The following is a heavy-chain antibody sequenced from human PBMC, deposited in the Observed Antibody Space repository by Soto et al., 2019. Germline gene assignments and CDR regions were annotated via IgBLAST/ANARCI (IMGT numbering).Heavy chain of an antibody. D-gene: IGHD3-22*01. V-gene: IGHV3-23*01. CDR1: GFTFSSYA. CDR2: ISGSGGST. Sequence: GGSLRLSCAASGFTFSSYAMSWVRQAPGKGLEWVSAISGSGGSTYYADSVKGRFTISRDNSKNTLYLQMNSLRAEDTAVYYCAFDPRGYYYDSSGYYVDYWGQGTLVTVSS. J-gene: IGHJ4*02. CDR3: AFDPRGYYYDSSGYYVDY.